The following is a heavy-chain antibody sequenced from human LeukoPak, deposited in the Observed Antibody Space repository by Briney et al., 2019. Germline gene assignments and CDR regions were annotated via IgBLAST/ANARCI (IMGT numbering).Heavy chain of an antibody. V-gene: IGHV4-39*07. CDR2: IYHSGST. CDR3: ASRPADYGDRMETDPFDY. D-gene: IGHD4-17*01. J-gene: IGHJ4*02. CDR1: GGSIFSSNSY. Sequence: PSETLSLTCTVSGGSIFSSNSYWGWIRQPPGKGLEWIGEIYHSGSTNYNPSLKSRVTISVDKSKNQFSLKLSSVTAADTAVYYCASRPADYGDRMETDPFDYWGQGTLVTVSS.